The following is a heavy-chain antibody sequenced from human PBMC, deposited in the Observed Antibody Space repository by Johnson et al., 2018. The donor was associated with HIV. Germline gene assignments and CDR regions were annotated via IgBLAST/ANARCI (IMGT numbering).Heavy chain of an antibody. CDR3: ARSCRDGYTCNAFDI. V-gene: IGHV3-66*01. Sequence: VQLVESGGGLVQPGGSLRLSCVVSGFTVSSYYMSWVRQAPGKGLEWVSIVFSGDNTYYADSVKGRFTISRDNSENTLYLQMNSLRAEDTAVYYCARSCRDGYTCNAFDIWGQGTMVTVSS. J-gene: IGHJ3*02. D-gene: IGHD5-24*01. CDR2: VFSGDNT. CDR1: GFTVSSYY.